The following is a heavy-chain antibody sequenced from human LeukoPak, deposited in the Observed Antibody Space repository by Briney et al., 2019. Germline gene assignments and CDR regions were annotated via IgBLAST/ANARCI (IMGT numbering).Heavy chain of an antibody. CDR3: ARGPNWGLFDY. V-gene: IGHV4-31*03. J-gene: IGHJ4*02. Sequence: PSETLSLTCTVSGVSISSGAYYWNWIRQHPGKDLEWIGYTYYSGSTYYNPSLKSRLTISVDTSKNQFSLKLSSVTAADTAVYYCARGPNWGLFDYWGQGTLVTVSS. CDR1: GVSISSGAYY. D-gene: IGHD7-27*01. CDR2: TYYSGST.